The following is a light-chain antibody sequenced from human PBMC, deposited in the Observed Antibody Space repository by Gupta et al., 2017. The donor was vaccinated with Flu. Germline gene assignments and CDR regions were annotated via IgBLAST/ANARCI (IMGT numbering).Light chain of an antibody. J-gene: IGKJ1*01. V-gene: IGKV2-30*01. CDR3: MRGAHWPWA. CDR1: QSLVYSYGSTI. CDR2: LVS. Sequence: ISCRSSQSLVYSYGSTIVHWVQQRPGQSPRRRMYLVSHRESGVPDKFSGRGSGTEFTLKISRVEAEDVGVYFCMRGAHWPWAFGQGTKVEI.